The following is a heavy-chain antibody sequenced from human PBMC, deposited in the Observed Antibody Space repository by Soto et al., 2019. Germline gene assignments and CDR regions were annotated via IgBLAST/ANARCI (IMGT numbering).Heavy chain of an antibody. J-gene: IGHJ4*02. D-gene: IGHD2-2*01. Sequence: GESLKISCAASGFTFSNYAMSWVRQAPGKGLEWFSAITGTGADTYHADSVKARFTISRDNSKNTLFLQMNSLRAEDTAIYYCAKGSSTSRPYYFDYWGRGTLVTVSS. CDR3: AKGSSTSRPYYFDY. CDR1: GFTFSNYA. CDR2: ITGTGADT. V-gene: IGHV3-23*01.